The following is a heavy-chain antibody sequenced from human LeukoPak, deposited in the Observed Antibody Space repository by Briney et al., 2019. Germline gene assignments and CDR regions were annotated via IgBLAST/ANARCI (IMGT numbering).Heavy chain of an antibody. CDR3: VKKGPAGDPPYFNY. CDR1: GFTFSGFA. CDR2: ISNNGAGT. Sequence: PGGSLRLSCAASGFTFSGFAMSWVRQAPGKGLEWVAAISNNGAGTYYVDSVKGRFTVSRDNSKNTLFLQMNCLRAEDTAVYYCVKKGPAGDPPYFNYWGQGTLVTVSS. D-gene: IGHD3-10*01. V-gene: IGHV3-23*01. J-gene: IGHJ4*02.